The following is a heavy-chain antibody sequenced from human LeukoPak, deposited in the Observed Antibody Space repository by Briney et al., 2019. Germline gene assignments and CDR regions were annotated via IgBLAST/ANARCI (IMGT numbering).Heavy chain of an antibody. V-gene: IGHV1-2*02. CDR3: ARGSIVGATFDYFDY. CDR1: GYTFTGYY. D-gene: IGHD1-26*01. Sequence: ASVKVSCKASGYTFTGYYMHWVRQAPGQGLEWMGWINPNSGGTNYAQKFQGRVTMTRDTSISTAYMDLSRLRSDDTAVYYCARGSIVGATFDYFDYWGQGTLVTVSS. CDR2: INPNSGGT. J-gene: IGHJ4*02.